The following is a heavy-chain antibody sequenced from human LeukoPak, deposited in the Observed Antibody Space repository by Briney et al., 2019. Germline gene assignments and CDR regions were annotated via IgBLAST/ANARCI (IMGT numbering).Heavy chain of an antibody. Sequence: GRSLRLSCAASGFTFDDYAMHWVRQAPGKGLEWVSGISWNSGSIGYADSVKGRFTISRDNAKNSLYLQMNSLRAEDTALYYCVKDLHYGSGSYYTGRYYYYYYGMDVWGRGTTVTVSS. CDR2: ISWNSGSI. V-gene: IGHV3-9*01. CDR1: GFTFDDYA. D-gene: IGHD3-10*01. J-gene: IGHJ6*02. CDR3: VKDLHYGSGSYYTGRYYYYYYGMDV.